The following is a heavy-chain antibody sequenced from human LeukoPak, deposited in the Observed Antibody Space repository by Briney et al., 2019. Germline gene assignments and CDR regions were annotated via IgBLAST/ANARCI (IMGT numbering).Heavy chain of an antibody. V-gene: IGHV3-21*04. D-gene: IGHD6-13*01. CDR1: GFTFRNYK. J-gene: IGHJ4*02. CDR2: ISGSGGGT. CDR3: ARDLMGIAYRGAFYY. Sequence: GGSLRLSCVVSGFTFRNYKFNWVRQAPGKGLEWVSAISGSGGGTYYADSVKGRFTISRDNAKNSLYLQMNSLRAEDTAVYYCARDLMGIAYRGAFYYWGQGTLVTVSS.